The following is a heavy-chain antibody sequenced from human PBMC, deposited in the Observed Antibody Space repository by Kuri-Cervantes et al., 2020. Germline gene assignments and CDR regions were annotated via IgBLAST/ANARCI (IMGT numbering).Heavy chain of an antibody. D-gene: IGHD6-6*01. Sequence: GESLKISCAASGFSFSTYGMHWVRQAPGKGLEWVALIWYDGSNKFYADSVKGRFTISRDNAKNSLYLQMNSLTTEDTAFYYCAKGIGQYSSSFPDYWGQGTLVTVSS. CDR3: AKGIGQYSSSFPDY. J-gene: IGHJ4*02. CDR1: GFSFSTYG. V-gene: IGHV3-30*02. CDR2: IWYDGSNK.